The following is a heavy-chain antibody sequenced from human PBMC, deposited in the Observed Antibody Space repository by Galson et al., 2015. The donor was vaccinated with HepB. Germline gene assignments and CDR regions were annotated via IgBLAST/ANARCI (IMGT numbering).Heavy chain of an antibody. D-gene: IGHD1-26*01. Sequence: SLRLSCAASGFTLSRYSMNWVRQVPGKGLEWVSYISTSNTIYYADSVKGRFTISRDNAQYSLFLQMNSLRDEDTAVYYCARDLLGYYGLDVWGQGTTVTVSS. V-gene: IGHV3-48*02. CDR3: ARDLLGYYGLDV. CDR1: GFTLSRYS. CDR2: ISTSNTI. J-gene: IGHJ6*02.